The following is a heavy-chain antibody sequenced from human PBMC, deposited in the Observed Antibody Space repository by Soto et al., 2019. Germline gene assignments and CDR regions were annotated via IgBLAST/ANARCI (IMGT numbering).Heavy chain of an antibody. V-gene: IGHV3-33*01. CDR1: RFTFSSYG. CDR2: IWYDGSNK. D-gene: IGHD6-13*01. Sequence: QVQLVESGGGVVQPGRSLRLSCAASRFTFSSYGMHWVRQAPGKGLEWVAVIWYDGSNKYYADTVKGRFTISRDNSKNTLYLQMNSLRAEDTAVYYCARDGSSWSPLDYWGQGTLVTVSS. CDR3: ARDGSSWSPLDY. J-gene: IGHJ4*02.